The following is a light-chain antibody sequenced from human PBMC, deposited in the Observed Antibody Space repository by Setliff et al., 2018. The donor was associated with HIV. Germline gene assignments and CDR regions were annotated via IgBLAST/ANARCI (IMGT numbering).Light chain of an antibody. Sequence: LTQPPSVSGSPGQSVTISCTGTSSDVGSYNRVSWYQQPPGTAPKLMIYEVSNRPSGVPDRFSGSKSGNTASLTISGLQAEDEADYYCSSYTSNSPYVFGTGTKVTVL. V-gene: IGLV2-18*02. J-gene: IGLJ1*01. CDR1: SSDVGSYNR. CDR3: SSYTSNSPYV. CDR2: EVS.